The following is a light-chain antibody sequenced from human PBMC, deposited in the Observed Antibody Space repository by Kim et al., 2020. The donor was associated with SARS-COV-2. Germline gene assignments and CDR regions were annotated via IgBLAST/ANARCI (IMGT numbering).Light chain of an antibody. Sequence: SASVGDRVTITCRASQSIRTWLAWYQQKPGKAPKLLIYEASGLERGVPSRFSGSASGTEFTLTISSLQPDDFATYYCQQYKTYWTSGQGTKVDIK. CDR2: EAS. J-gene: IGKJ1*01. CDR1: QSIRTW. V-gene: IGKV1-5*03. CDR3: QQYKTYWT.